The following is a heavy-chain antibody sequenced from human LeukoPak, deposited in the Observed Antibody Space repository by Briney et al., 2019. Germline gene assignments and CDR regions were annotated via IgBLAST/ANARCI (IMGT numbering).Heavy chain of an antibody. CDR3: AKSYYYDTSGYYYLDY. Sequence: GGSLRLSCAASGFTFNNYGMLWVRQAPGKGLEWVALISYDGSNKYYADSVKGRFTISRDNSKNTLYLQMNSLRAEGTAVYYCAKSYYYDTSGYYYLDYWGQGTLVTVSS. CDR1: GFTFNNYG. V-gene: IGHV3-30*18. J-gene: IGHJ4*02. CDR2: ISYDGSNK. D-gene: IGHD3-22*01.